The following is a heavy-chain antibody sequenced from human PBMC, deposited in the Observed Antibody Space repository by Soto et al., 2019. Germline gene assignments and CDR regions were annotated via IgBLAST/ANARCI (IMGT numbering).Heavy chain of an antibody. D-gene: IGHD5-18*01. CDR1: GGSFSGYY. J-gene: IGHJ5*02. CDR2: INHSGST. CDR3: ARGLGRRGYSYGSGWFDP. V-gene: IGHV4-34*01. Sequence: QVQLQQWGAGLLKPSETLSLTCAVYGGSFSGYYWSWIRQPPGKGLEWIGEINHSGSTNYNPSLKSRVTISVDTSKNQFSLKLSSVTAADTAVYYCARGLGRRGYSYGSGWFDPWGQGTLVTVSS.